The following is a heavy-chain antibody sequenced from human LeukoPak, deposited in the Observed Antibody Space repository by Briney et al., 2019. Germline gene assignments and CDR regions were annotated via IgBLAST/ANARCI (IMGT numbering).Heavy chain of an antibody. Sequence: SETLSLTCTVSGGSISSHYWSWIRQPPGKGLEWIGYIYYSGSTNYNPSLKSRVTISVDTSKNQFSLKLSSVTAADTAVYYCARELGDIVVVPASYYMDVWGKGTTVTVSS. CDR1: GGSISSHY. J-gene: IGHJ6*03. CDR2: IYYSGST. CDR3: ARELGDIVVVPASYYMDV. D-gene: IGHD2-2*01. V-gene: IGHV4-59*11.